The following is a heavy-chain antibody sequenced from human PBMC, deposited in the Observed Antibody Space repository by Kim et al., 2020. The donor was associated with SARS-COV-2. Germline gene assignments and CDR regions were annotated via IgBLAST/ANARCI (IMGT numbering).Heavy chain of an antibody. CDR1: GGSISSSSYY. CDR3: ARLNNYGDSKYTWFDP. V-gene: IGHV4-39*01. D-gene: IGHD4-17*01. J-gene: IGHJ5*02. CDR2: IYYGGSS. Sequence: SETLSLTCTVSGGSISSSSYYWDWIRQPTGKGLEWIGTIYYGGSSYYNPSLKSRVTISVDTSKNQFSLKLNSVTAADTAVYYCARLNNYGDSKYTWFDPWGQGTLVTVSS.